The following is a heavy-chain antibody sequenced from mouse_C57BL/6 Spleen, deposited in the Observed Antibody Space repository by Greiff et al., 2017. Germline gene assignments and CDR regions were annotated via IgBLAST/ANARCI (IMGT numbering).Heavy chain of an antibody. J-gene: IGHJ1*03. CDR1: GYTFTDYN. CDR3: ARYYGSSGGYFDV. D-gene: IGHD1-1*01. V-gene: IGHV1-18*01. Sequence: VQLQQPGTELVKPGASVKLSCKASGYTFTDYNMDWVKQSHGKSLEWSGDINPNNGGTIYNQKFKGKATLTVDKSSSTAYMELRSLTSEDTAVYYCARYYGSSGGYFDVWGTGTTVTVSS. CDR2: INPNNGGT.